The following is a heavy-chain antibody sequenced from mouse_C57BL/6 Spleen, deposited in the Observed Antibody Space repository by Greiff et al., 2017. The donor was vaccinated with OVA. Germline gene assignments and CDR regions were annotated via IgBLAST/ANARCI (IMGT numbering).Heavy chain of an antibody. CDR1: GFTFSDYG. V-gene: IGHV5-17*01. CDR2: ISSGSSTI. J-gene: IGHJ4*01. CDR3: ARVRGYYAMDY. Sequence: EVQLVESGGGLVKPGGSLKLSCAASGFTFSDYGMHWVRQAPEKGLEWVAYISSGSSTIYSADTVKGRFTISRDNAKNTLFRRMSSLRSESTAMDYCARVRGYYAMDYWGQGTSVTVSS.